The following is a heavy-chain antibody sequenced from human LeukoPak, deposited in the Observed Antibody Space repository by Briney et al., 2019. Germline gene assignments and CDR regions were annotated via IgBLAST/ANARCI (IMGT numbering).Heavy chain of an antibody. CDR1: GGSTSSSSYY. CDR2: INHSGST. CDR3: ARGTGADFDY. J-gene: IGHJ4*02. Sequence: PSETLSLTCTVSGGSTSSSSYYWSWIRQPPGKGLEWIGEINHSGSTNYNPSLKSRVTISVDTSKNQFSLKLSSVTAADTAVYYCARGTGADFDYWGQGTLVTVSS. D-gene: IGHD6-19*01. V-gene: IGHV4-39*07.